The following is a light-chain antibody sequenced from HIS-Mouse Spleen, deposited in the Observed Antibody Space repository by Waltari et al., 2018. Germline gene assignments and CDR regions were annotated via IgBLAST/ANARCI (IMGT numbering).Light chain of an antibody. J-gene: IGLJ1*01. CDR1: SSDVWSYNL. CDR3: CSYAGSRNV. V-gene: IGLV2-23*03. CDR2: EGS. Sequence: QSALTQPASVSGSPGQSITISCTGTSSDVWSYNLVSWYQQHPGKAPKLMIYEGSKRPSGVSNRFSGSKSGNTASLTISGLQAEDEADYYCCSYAGSRNVFGTGTKVTVL.